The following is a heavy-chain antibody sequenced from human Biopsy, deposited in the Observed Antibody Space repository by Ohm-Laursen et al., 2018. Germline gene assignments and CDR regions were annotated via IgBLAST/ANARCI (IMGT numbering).Heavy chain of an antibody. CDR2: IYYSGTT. CDR3: ARSNGYGDYRFDD. CDR1: GGSISSYY. Sequence: TLSLTCIVSGGSISSYYWNWIRQPPGKGLEWIGYIYYSGTTDYSPSLKSRVTISIDKSKNQFFLKLSSVTAEGTAVYYCARSNGYGDYRFDDWGQGTLVTVAS. V-gene: IGHV4-59*13. J-gene: IGHJ4*02. D-gene: IGHD4-11*01.